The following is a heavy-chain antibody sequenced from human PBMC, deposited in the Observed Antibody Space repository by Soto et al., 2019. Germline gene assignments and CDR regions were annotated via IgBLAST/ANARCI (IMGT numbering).Heavy chain of an antibody. V-gene: IGHV4-31*03. Sequence: ASETLSLTCTVSGGSISRSGYYWTWIRQHPGKGLEWIGYIYYSGNTYYNPSLKSRVTISVDTSKNQFSLNLSSVTAADTAVYYWDVDPTFAGPNWFDTWGQGTLVTVSS. J-gene: IGHJ5*02. CDR1: GGSISRSGYY. CDR2: IYYSGNT. CDR3: DVDPTFAGPNWFDT. D-gene: IGHD5-12*01.